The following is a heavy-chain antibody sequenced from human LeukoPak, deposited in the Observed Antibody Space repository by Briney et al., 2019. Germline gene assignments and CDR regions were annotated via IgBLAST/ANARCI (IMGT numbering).Heavy chain of an antibody. CDR2: ISSTGSYI. CDR3: ARVFYDSGSPIALDY. V-gene: IGHV3-21*01. D-gene: IGHD3-10*01. J-gene: IGHJ4*02. CDR1: GLTFSSYS. Sequence: PGGSLRLSCAASGLTFSSYSMNWVRQAPGEGLEWVSSISSTGSYIYYADSLKGRFTISRDNAKNSLYLQMNSLRAEDTAVYYCARVFYDSGSPIALDYWGQGTLVTVSS.